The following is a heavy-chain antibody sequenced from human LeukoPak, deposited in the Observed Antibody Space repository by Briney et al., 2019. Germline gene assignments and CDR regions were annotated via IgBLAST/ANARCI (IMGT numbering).Heavy chain of an antibody. D-gene: IGHD3-10*01. V-gene: IGHV6-1*01. J-gene: IGHJ4*02. CDR1: GDSVSSNSAA. Sequence: SQTLSLTCAISGDSVSSNSAAWYWIRLSPSRGLEWLGRTYYRSEWYNDSALSVKSRITINPDTSKNQFSLQLDSVTPEDTAMYYCARGINRVLDYWGQGILVTVSS. CDR3: ARGINRVLDY. CDR2: TYYRSEWYN.